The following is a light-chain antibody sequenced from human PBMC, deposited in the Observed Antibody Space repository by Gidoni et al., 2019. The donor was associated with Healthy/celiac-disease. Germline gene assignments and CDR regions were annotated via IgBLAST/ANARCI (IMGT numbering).Light chain of an antibody. Sequence: DMQMTQSPSSLSASVGDRVTITCRASQSISSYLNWYQQKPGKAPKLLIYAASSLQSGVPSRCSGSGSGTDFTLTISSLQPEDVATYYCQQSYSPLTFGGGTKVEIK. V-gene: IGKV1-39*01. J-gene: IGKJ4*01. CDR2: AAS. CDR3: QQSYSPLT. CDR1: QSISSY.